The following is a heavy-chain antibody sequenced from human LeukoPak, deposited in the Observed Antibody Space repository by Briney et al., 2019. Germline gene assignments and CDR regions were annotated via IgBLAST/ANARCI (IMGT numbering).Heavy chain of an antibody. CDR1: GGSISSYY. D-gene: IGHD2-8*01. CDR3: ARDYCTNGVCHVYFDL. CDR2: IYTSGST. V-gene: IGHV4-4*07. J-gene: IGHJ2*01. Sequence: SETLSLTCTVSGGSISSYYWSWIRQPAGKGLEWIGRIYTSGSTSYDPSLKSRVTMSVDTSKNQFSLKLSSVTAADTARYYCARDYCTNGVCHVYFDLWGRGTLVTVSS.